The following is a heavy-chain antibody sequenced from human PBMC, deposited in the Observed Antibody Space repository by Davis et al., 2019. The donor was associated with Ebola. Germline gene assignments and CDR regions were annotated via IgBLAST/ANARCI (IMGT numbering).Heavy chain of an antibody. CDR2: IYYTGIP. V-gene: IGHV4-59*01. J-gene: IGHJ3*02. Sequence: PSETLSLTCIVSGDSISSYYWSWIRQPQGKGLEWSAYIYYTGIPNYNPSLKSRLTISIDTSKKQFSLQLHSVTAADTAVYYCAREASHVRVFDMWGQGAMVTVSS. CDR1: GDSISSYY. CDR3: AREASHVRVFDM.